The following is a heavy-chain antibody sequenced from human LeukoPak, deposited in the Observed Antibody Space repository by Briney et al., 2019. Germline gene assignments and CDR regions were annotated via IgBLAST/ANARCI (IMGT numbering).Heavy chain of an antibody. V-gene: IGHV4-59*08. CDR3: ANWVKGYFDY. CDR1: GGSISSYY. CDR2: IYYSGST. J-gene: IGHJ4*02. Sequence: SETLSLTCTVSGGSISSYYWSWIRQPPGKGLEWIGYIYYSGSTNYNPSLKSRVTISVDTSKNQFSLKLSSVTAADTAVYYCANWVKGYFDYWGQGTLVTVSS. D-gene: IGHD7-27*01.